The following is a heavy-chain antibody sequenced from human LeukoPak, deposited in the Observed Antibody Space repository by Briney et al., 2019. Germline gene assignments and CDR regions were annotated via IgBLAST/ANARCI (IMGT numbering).Heavy chain of an antibody. D-gene: IGHD1-26*01. Sequence: SGGSLRLSCAASGFTFSSYAMSWVRQAPGKGLEWVSGISGNGGSTYYAASVKGRFTISRDNSKNTLYLQMNSLRAEDPAVYYCAISGGYWAWAHWGQGTLVTVSS. CDR3: AISGGYWAWAH. CDR1: GFTFSSYA. J-gene: IGHJ4*02. CDR2: ISGNGGST. V-gene: IGHV3-23*01.